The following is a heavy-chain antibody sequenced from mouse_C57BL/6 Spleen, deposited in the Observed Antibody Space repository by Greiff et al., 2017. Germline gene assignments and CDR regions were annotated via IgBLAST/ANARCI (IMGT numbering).Heavy chain of an antibody. CDR2: INPSNGGT. D-gene: IGHD1-1*01. V-gene: IGHV1-53*01. Sequence: QVQLKQPGTELVKPGASVKLSCKASGYTFTSYWMHWVKQRPGQGLEWIGNINPSNGGTNYNEKFKSKATLTVDKSSSTAYMQLSSLTSEDSAVYYCARDYYGSSAYYAMDYWGKGTSVTVSS. CDR1: GYTFTSYW. CDR3: ARDYYGSSAYYAMDY. J-gene: IGHJ4*01.